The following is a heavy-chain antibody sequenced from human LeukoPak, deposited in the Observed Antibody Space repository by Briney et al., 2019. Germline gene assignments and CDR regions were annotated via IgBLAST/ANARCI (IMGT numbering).Heavy chain of an antibody. CDR1: GGSFTTYY. CDR3: ARGDILTGYSY. J-gene: IGHJ4*02. CDR2: IKHSGST. V-gene: IGHV4-34*01. Sequence: PETLSLTCAVYGGSFTTYYWSWIRQPQGKALERNGEIKHSGSTTYNPSIKSRVTISVDTSKNQFSLNLRSATAADTAVYYCARGDILTGYSYWGQGTLVTVSS. D-gene: IGHD3-9*01.